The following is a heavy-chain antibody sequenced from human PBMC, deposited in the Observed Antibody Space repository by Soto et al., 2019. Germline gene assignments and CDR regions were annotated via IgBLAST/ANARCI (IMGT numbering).Heavy chain of an antibody. CDR2: IYYSGST. V-gene: IGHV4-59*08. CDR1: GGSISSYY. D-gene: IGHD2-15*01. CDR3: ASWSGGSRAGSVDP. Sequence: SETLSLTCTVSGGSISSYYWSWIRQPPGKGLEWIGYIYYSGSTNYNPSLKSRVTISVDTSKNQFSLKLSSVTAADPAVYYCASWSGGSRAGSVDPWGQGTLVTVSS. J-gene: IGHJ5*02.